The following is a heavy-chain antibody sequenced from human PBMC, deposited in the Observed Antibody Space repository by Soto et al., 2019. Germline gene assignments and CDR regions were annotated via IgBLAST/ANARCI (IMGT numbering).Heavy chain of an antibody. CDR1: HATFTGYT. V-gene: IGHV1-18*04. Sequence: QVHLVQSETEVKEPGASVTVSCKTSHATFTGYTINWVRQAPGQGLEWLGWISSLSGNTYYARDFQGRLTMTTNTSATTAYMERRSLRSDDTAVYFWARGTVTSGRWFGPWGQGTLVTVSS. CDR3: ARGTVTSGRWFGP. D-gene: IGHD4-17*01. J-gene: IGHJ5*02. CDR2: ISSLSGNT.